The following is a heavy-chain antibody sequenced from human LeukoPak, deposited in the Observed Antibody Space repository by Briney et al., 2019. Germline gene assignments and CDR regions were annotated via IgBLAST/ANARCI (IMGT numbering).Heavy chain of an antibody. CDR2: INHSGST. J-gene: IGHJ6*03. D-gene: IGHD3-16*01. CDR3: ARDGAHKNHYYSYYYMDV. CDR1: GGSFSGYY. Sequence: SATLSLTCAVYGGSFSGYYWSWIRQPPGKGLEWIGEINHSGSTNYNPSLKSRVTISVDTSNNQFSLKLSSVTAADTAVYYCARDGAHKNHYYSYYYMDVWGKGTTVTVSS. V-gene: IGHV4-34*01.